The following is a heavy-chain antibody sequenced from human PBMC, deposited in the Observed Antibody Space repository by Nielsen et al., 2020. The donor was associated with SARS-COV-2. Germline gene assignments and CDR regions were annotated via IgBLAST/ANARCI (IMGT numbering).Heavy chain of an antibody. V-gene: IGHV3-13*04. D-gene: IGHD3-10*01. CDR2: IGTAGDT. J-gene: IGHJ2*01. CDR3: ARDRDGSWYFDL. CDR1: GFTFDDYA. Sequence: GESLKISCAASGFTFDDYAMHWVRQATGKGLEWVSAIGTAGDTYYPGSVKGRFTISRENAKNSLYLQMNSLRAGDTAVYYCARDRDGSWYFDLWGRGTLVTVSS.